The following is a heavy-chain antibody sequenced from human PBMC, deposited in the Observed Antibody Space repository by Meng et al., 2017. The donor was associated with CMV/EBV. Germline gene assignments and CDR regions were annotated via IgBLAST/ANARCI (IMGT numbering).Heavy chain of an antibody. V-gene: IGHV1-69*10. J-gene: IGHJ4*02. D-gene: IGHD3-3*01. CDR3: ARRGVVIGDFDY. Sequence: SVKVSCKASGGTFSSYAISWVRQAPGQGLEWMGGIIPILGIANYAQKFQGRVTITADKSTSTAYMELSSLRSEDTAVYYCARRGVVIGDFDYWGQGTLVTVS. CDR1: GGTFSSYA. CDR2: IIPILGIA.